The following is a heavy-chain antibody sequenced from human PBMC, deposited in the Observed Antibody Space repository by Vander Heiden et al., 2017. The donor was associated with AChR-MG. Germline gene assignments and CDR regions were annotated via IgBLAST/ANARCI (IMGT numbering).Heavy chain of an antibody. D-gene: IGHD3-10*01. CDR1: GFTFSSYG. CDR2: IRYDGSNK. Sequence: QVQLVESGGGVVQPGGSLRLSCAASGFTFSSYGMHWVRQAPGKGLEWVAFIRYDGSNKYYADSVKGRFTISRDNSKNTLYLQMNSLRAEDTAVYYCAKGTVGGVLWFGDPAPDYWGQGTLVTVSS. J-gene: IGHJ4*02. CDR3: AKGTVGGVLWFGDPAPDY. V-gene: IGHV3-30*02.